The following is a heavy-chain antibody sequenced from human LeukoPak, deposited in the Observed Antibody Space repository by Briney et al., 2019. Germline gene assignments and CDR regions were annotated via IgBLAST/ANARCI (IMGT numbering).Heavy chain of an antibody. V-gene: IGHV3-48*03. J-gene: IGHJ4*02. Sequence: QSGGSLRLSCAVSGFTFSNYEMNWVRQAPGKGLEWVAYIFSGGSIIYYADSVKGRFTISRDNAKNSLYLQMNSLRAKDTAVYYCARQRITVANGGDFDYWGQGTLVTVSS. CDR1: GFTFSNYE. CDR2: IFSGGSII. CDR3: ARQRITVANGGDFDY. D-gene: IGHD6-19*01.